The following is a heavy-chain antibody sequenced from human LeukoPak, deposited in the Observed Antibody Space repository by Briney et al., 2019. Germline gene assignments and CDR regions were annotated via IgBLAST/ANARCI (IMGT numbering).Heavy chain of an antibody. CDR3: ARTGTDAFDI. CDR1: GLTFSGYA. J-gene: IGHJ3*02. D-gene: IGHD3-10*02. V-gene: IGHV3-30*01. CDR2: TSYDESNK. Sequence: PGGSLRLSCAASGLTFSGYAMHWVRQAPGKGLEWVSVTSYDESNKYYADSVKGRFTISRDNSKNTLYLQMNSLRVEDTAVYYCARTGTDAFDIWGQGTMVTVSS.